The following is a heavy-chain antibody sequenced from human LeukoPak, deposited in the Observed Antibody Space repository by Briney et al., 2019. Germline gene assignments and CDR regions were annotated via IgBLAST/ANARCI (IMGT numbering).Heavy chain of an antibody. CDR2: IRYDGSNK. CDR3: AQTTGYCSSTSCYDYYFDY. J-gene: IGHJ4*02. Sequence: PGGSLRLSCAASGFTFSSYGMHWVRQAPGKGLEWVAFIRYDGSNKYYADSVKGRFTISRDNSKSTLYLQMNSLRAEDTAVYYCAQTTGYCSSTSCYDYYFDYWGQGTLVTVSS. D-gene: IGHD2-2*01. V-gene: IGHV3-30*02. CDR1: GFTFSSYG.